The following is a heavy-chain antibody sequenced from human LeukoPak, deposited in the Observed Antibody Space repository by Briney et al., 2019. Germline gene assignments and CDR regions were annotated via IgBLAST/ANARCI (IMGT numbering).Heavy chain of an antibody. Sequence: GGSLRLSCAASGFTFSSYWMTWVRQGPGMGLEWVANIKEDGSEKYYVDSVKGRFTISRDNAKNSLYLQMNSLRAEDTAVYYCARADSTGAFDIWGQGTMVTLS. CDR3: ARADSTGAFDI. CDR2: IKEDGSEK. D-gene: IGHD3-22*01. CDR1: GFTFSSYW. J-gene: IGHJ3*02. V-gene: IGHV3-7*01.